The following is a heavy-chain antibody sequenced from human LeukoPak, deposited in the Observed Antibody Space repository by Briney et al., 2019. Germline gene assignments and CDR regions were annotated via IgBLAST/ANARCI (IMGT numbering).Heavy chain of an antibody. Sequence: GGSLRLSCAASGFTFNTYAMSWVRQAPGKALEWVSGIGGSGGSTYYADSVRGRFTISRDNSKDTLYLQMNSLRADDTAVYYCARGTAWYSSSWYFDYWGRGTLVTVSS. CDR3: ARGTAWYSSSWYFDY. CDR2: IGGSGGST. V-gene: IGHV3-23*01. D-gene: IGHD6-13*01. J-gene: IGHJ4*02. CDR1: GFTFNTYA.